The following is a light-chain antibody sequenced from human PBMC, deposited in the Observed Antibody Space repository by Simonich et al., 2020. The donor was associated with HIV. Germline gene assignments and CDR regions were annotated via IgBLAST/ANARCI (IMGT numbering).Light chain of an antibody. V-gene: IGKV2-30*02. CDR1: QSLVHSDGDTY. CDR3: MQGTHWPRT. J-gene: IGKJ1*01. CDR2: KDS. Sequence: DVVMTQSPLSLPVTLGQPASISCRSSQSLVHSDGDTYLNWFQQRPGQSPRRLIYKDSNRDAGVPDRFSGSGSGPDFTLKISRVEAEDVGVYYCMQGTHWPRTFGQGTKVEIK.